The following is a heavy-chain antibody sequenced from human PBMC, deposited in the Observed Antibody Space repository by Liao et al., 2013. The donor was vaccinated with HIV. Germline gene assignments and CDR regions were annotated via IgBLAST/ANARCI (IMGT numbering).Heavy chain of an antibody. CDR1: GGSFSGYY. CDR3: AREGQAYYDSSGYIDY. CDR2: IYYSGST. V-gene: IGHV4-34*01. D-gene: IGHD3-22*01. J-gene: IGHJ4*02. Sequence: QVQLQQWGAGLLKPSETLSLTCAVYGGSFSGYYWSWIRQPPGKGLEWIGYIYYSGSTYYNPSLKSRVSISVDTSKNQFSLKLSSVTAADTAVYYCAREGQAYYDSSGYIDYWGQGTLVTVSS.